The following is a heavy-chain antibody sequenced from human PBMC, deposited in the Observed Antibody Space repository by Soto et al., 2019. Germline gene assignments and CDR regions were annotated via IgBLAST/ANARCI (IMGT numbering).Heavy chain of an antibody. J-gene: IGHJ6*02. CDR3: ARRPRGALSGSRRRRLGMDV. CDR1: GGSISSSSYY. CDR2: IYDSGST. V-gene: IGHV4-39*01. D-gene: IGHD3-10*01. Sequence: SETLPLTCTVSGGSISSSSYYWGWIRQPPGKGLQWIGRIYDSGSTCYNPSLKSRVTISVDPSKNQFSLKLSSVTAADPAVYSSARRPRGALSGSRRRRLGMDVWCPGATVTVS.